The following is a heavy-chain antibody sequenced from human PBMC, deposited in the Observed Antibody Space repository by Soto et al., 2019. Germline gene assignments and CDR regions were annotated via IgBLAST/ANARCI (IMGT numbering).Heavy chain of an antibody. CDR3: ARGSGGMGIPNFYCYIDV. CDR1: GGSFSAYY. CDR2: INHSGST. D-gene: IGHD3-16*01. V-gene: IGHV4-34*01. J-gene: IGHJ6*03. Sequence: QVQLQQWGAGLLKPSETLSLTCAVYGGSFSAYYWSWIRQPPGKGLLWIGEINHSGSTNYNPSLKSRVTIAVDKPTNQFPLKLSSVTAADMAVYYCARGSGGMGIPNFYCYIDVWGKGTTVTVSS.